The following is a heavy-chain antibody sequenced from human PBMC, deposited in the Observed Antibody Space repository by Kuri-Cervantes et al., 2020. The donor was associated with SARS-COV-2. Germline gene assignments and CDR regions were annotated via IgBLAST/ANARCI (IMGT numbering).Heavy chain of an antibody. D-gene: IGHD5-18*01. J-gene: IGHJ3*02. CDR1: GGTFSSYA. CDR3: ASRRGYSYGIAVGDAFDI. V-gene: IGHV1-69*04. CDR2: IIPILGTA. Sequence: SVKVSCKASGGTFSSYAISRVRQAPGQGLEWMGRIIPILGTANYAQKFQGRVTITADKSTSTAYMELSSLRSEDTAVYYCASRRGYSYGIAVGDAFDIWGQGTMVTVSS.